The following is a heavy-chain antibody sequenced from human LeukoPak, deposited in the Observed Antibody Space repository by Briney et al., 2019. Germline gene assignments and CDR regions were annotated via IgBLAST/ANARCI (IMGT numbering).Heavy chain of an antibody. CDR3: ARGSGGSYYVTAFDL. Sequence: GGSLRLSCVASGFTLTNSAVHWVRQAPGKGLEWVALISFGGSDKYYADSVKGRFTISSDNSKNTVYLQMNRLRAEDRAVYYCARGSGGSYYVTAFDLWGQGTMVTVSS. CDR1: GFTLTNSA. V-gene: IGHV3-30*01. J-gene: IGHJ3*01. D-gene: IGHD1-26*01. CDR2: ISFGGSDK.